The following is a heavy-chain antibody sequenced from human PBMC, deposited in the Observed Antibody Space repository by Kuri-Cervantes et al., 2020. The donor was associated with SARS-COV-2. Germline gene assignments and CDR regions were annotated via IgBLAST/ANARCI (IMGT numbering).Heavy chain of an antibody. CDR2: ISAYNGNT. D-gene: IGHD6-19*01. CDR3: ARERGQWLVRNGMDV. V-gene: IGHV1-18*04. J-gene: IGHJ6*02. Sequence: ASVKVSCKASGYTFTSYGISWVRQAPGQGLEWMGWISAYNGNTNYAQKLQGRVTMTRNTSISTAYMELSSLRSEDTAVYYCARERGQWLVRNGMDVWGQGTTVTVSS. CDR1: GYTFTSYG.